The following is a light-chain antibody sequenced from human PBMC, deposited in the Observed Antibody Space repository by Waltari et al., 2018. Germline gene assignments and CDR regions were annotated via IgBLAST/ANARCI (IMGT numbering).Light chain of an antibody. Sequence: EIVLTQSPGTLSLSPGERATLSCRASQSVSSSYLAWYQQKPGQAPRLLIYGASSRATGIQDRFSGSGSGTDFTLTISRLEPEDFAVYYCQQYGSSPYTFGQGTKLETK. J-gene: IGKJ2*01. CDR3: QQYGSSPYT. V-gene: IGKV3-20*01. CDR1: QSVSSSY. CDR2: GAS.